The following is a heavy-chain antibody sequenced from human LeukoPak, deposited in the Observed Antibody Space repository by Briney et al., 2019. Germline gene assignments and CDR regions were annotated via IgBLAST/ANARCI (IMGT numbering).Heavy chain of an antibody. Sequence: SQTLSLTCAISGDSVSSNSATWNWIRQSPSRGLEWLGRTYYKSKWYDDYAVSVKSRITINSDTSKNQFSLQLNSVTPEDTAVYYCARVSSPWSPRDAFDIWGQGTMVTVSS. CDR3: ARVSSPWSPRDAFDI. CDR2: TYYKSKWYD. J-gene: IGHJ3*02. V-gene: IGHV6-1*01. D-gene: IGHD1-26*01. CDR1: GDSVSSNSAT.